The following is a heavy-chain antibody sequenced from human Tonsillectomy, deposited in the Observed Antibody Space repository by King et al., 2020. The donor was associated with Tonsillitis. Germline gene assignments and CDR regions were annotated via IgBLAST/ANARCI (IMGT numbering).Heavy chain of an antibody. CDR3: AKDQYYYDSSGSNRFDY. V-gene: IGHV3-30*18. J-gene: IGHJ4*02. CDR1: GFTFSGYG. Sequence: QLVQSGGGVVQPGRSLRLSCAASGFTFSGYGMHWVRQAPGKGLEWVALIPYDGRNKYYEDSVKGRFTISRDNSKNTLYLQMNSLRAEDTAVYYCAKDQYYYDSSGSNRFDYWGQGTLVTVSS. CDR2: IPYDGRNK. D-gene: IGHD3-22*01.